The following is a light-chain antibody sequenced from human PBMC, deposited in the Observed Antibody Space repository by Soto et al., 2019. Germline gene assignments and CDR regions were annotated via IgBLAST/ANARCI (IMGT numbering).Light chain of an antibody. CDR2: GAS. J-gene: IGKJ5*01. CDR1: QSVSSSY. CDR3: QQYNNWPLT. Sequence: EIVLTQSPGTLSLSPGERATLSCRASQSVSSSYLAWYQQKPGQAPRLLIYGASSRVTGIPVRFSGSGSGTDFTLTISSLQSEDFAVYYCQQYNNWPLTFGQGTRLEI. V-gene: IGKV3-20*01.